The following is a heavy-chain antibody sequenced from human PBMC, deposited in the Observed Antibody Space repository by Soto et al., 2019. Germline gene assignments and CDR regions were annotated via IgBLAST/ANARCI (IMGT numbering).Heavy chain of an antibody. D-gene: IGHD6-13*01. V-gene: IGHV4-34*01. Sequence: ASETLSLTCAVYGGSFSGYYWSWIRQPPGKGLEWIGEINHSGSTNYNPSLKSRVTISVDTSKNQFSLKLSSVTAADTAVYYCARGRYSSSWYRLYYFDYWGQGTLVTVSS. CDR1: GGSFSGYY. CDR3: ARGRYSSSWYRLYYFDY. J-gene: IGHJ4*02. CDR2: INHSGST.